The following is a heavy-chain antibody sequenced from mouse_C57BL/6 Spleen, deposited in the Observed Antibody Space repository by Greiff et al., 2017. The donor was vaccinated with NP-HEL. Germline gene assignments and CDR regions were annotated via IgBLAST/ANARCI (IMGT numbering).Heavy chain of an antibody. J-gene: IGHJ2*01. D-gene: IGHD4-1*01. CDR3: ARENWDEGNYFDY. CDR1: GYAFSSSW. Sequence: VQLQQSGPELVKPGDSVKISCKASGYAFSSSWMNWVKQRPGKGLEWIGRIYPGDGDTNYNGKFKGKATLTADKSSSTAYMQLSSLTSEDSAVYFCARENWDEGNYFDYWGQGTTLTVSS. V-gene: IGHV1-82*01. CDR2: IYPGDGDT.